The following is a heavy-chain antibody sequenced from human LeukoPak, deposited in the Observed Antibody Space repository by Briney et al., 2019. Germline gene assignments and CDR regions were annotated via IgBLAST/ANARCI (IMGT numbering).Heavy chain of an antibody. J-gene: IGHJ5*02. CDR3: ARGISTTLSHSWFDP. Sequence: SETLSLTCTVSGAPIPYSGPYYWSWIRQPAGKRLEYIGSVYSSGKTCYNPSLQTRVTVSLDRSRNQFSLSLYSSTAADTAVYYCARGISTTLSHSWFDPWGQGTLVTVSS. V-gene: IGHV4-39*07. CDR2: VYSSGKT. D-gene: IGHD1-1*01. CDR1: GAPIPYSGPYY.